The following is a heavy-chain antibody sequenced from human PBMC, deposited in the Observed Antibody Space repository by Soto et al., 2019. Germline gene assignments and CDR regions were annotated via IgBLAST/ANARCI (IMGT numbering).Heavy chain of an antibody. CDR1: GFTVSSNY. J-gene: IGHJ5*02. V-gene: IGHV3-53*01. CDR2: IYSGGST. Sequence: SLRLSCAASGFTVSSNYMSWVRQAPGKGLEWVSVIYSGGSTYYADSVKGRFTISRDSSKNTLYLQMNSLRAEDTAVYYCARDPTGDTAMSWGQGTLVTVSS. D-gene: IGHD5-18*01. CDR3: ARDPTGDTAMS.